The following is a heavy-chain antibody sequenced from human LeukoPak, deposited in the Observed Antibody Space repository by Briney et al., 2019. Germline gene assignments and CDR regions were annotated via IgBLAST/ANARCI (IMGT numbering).Heavy chain of an antibody. CDR3: ARESSVGAHKAFDY. CDR2: INSDGSST. J-gene: IGHJ4*02. Sequence: TGGSLGLSCAASGFTFSSYWMHWVRQAPGKGLVWVSRINSDGSSTSYADSVKGRFTISRDNAKNTLYLQMNSLRAEGTAVYYCARESSVGAHKAFDYWGQGTLVTVSS. D-gene: IGHD1-26*01. V-gene: IGHV3-74*01. CDR1: GFTFSSYW.